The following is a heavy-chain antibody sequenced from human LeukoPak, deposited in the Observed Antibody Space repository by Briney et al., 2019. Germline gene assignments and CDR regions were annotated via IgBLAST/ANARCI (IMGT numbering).Heavy chain of an antibody. V-gene: IGHV4-4*07. J-gene: IGHJ4*02. D-gene: IGHD1-26*01. CDR1: GAPITSYY. Sequence: SETLSLTCTVSGAPITSYYWSWIRQPAGKGLEWIGRIYTSGRTDYNPSLKSRVTMSVDTSKNQFSLKLSSVTAADTAVYYCARDVLVGASTTYFDYWGQGTLVSVSS. CDR2: IYTSGRT. CDR3: ARDVLVGASTTYFDY.